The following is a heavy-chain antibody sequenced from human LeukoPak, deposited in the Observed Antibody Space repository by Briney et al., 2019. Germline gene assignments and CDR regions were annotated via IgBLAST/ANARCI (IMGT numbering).Heavy chain of an antibody. D-gene: IGHD2-21*01. CDR2: IYHSGST. CDR1: GYSISSGYY. Sequence: SETLSLTCTVSGYSISSGYYWGWIRQPPGKGLEWIGSIYHSGSTYYNPSLKSRVTISVETSMNQFSLKLSSVTAADTAVYYCARLWRAAGPVARYYYYMDVWGKGTTVTISS. V-gene: IGHV4-38-2*02. J-gene: IGHJ6*03. CDR3: ARLWRAAGPVARYYYYMDV.